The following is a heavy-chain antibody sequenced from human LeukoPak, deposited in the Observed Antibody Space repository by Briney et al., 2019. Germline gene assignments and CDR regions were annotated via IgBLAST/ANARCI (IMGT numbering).Heavy chain of an antibody. CDR1: GGFISSGGYS. V-gene: IGHV4-30-2*01. Sequence: SETLSLTCAVSGGFISSGGYSWSWIRQPPGKGLEWIGYIYHSGSTYYNPSLKSRVTISVDRSKNQFSLKLSSVTAADTAVYYCARVAWFGEVGWFGPWGQGTLVTVSS. J-gene: IGHJ5*02. D-gene: IGHD3-10*01. CDR2: IYHSGST. CDR3: ARVAWFGEVGWFGP.